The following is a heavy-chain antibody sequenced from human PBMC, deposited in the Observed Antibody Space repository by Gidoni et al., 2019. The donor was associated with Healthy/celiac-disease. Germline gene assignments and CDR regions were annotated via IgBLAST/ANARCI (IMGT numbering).Heavy chain of an antibody. CDR3: ARVHSSSWYQPGGGYFDY. Sequence: QVQLQESGPGLVKPSGILSLTCAVSGGSISSSNWWSWVRQPPGKGLEWIGEIYHSGSTNYNPSLKSRVTISVDKSKNQFSLKLSSVTAADTAVYYCARVHSSSWYQPGGGYFDYWGQGTLVTVSS. V-gene: IGHV4-4*02. CDR1: GGSISSSNW. J-gene: IGHJ4*02. CDR2: IYHSGST. D-gene: IGHD6-13*01.